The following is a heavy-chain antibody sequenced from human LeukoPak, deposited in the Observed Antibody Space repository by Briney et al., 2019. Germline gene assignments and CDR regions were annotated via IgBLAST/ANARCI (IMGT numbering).Heavy chain of an antibody. CDR3: ARASFGVVTTIDY. CDR1: GGSISSGGSS. J-gene: IGHJ4*02. V-gene: IGHV4-30-2*01. Sequence: SETLSLTCAVSGGSISSGGSSWSWIRQPPGKGLEWIGYIYHSGSTYYNPSLKSRVTISVDRSKNQFSLKLSSVTAADTAVYYCARASFGVVTTIDYWGQGTPVTVSS. D-gene: IGHD3-3*01. CDR2: IYHSGST.